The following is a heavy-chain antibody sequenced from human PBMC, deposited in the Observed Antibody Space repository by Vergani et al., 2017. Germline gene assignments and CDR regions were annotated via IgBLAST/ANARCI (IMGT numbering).Heavy chain of an antibody. CDR2: ISWNSGSI. D-gene: IGHD1-26*01. J-gene: IGHJ4*02. V-gene: IGHV3-9*01. Sequence: EVQLVESGGGLVQPGRSLRLSCAASGFTFDDYAMHWVRQAPGKGLEWVSGISWNSGSICYADSVKGRFTISRDNAKNSLYLQMNSLGAEDTALYCCAKDVGGSDSGFDYWGQGTLVTVSS. CDR1: GFTFDDYA. CDR3: AKDVGGSDSGFDY.